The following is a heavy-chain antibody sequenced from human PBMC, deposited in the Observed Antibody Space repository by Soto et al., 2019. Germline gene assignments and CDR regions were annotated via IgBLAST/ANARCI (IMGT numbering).Heavy chain of an antibody. J-gene: IGHJ6*03. V-gene: IGHV3-21*01. Sequence: EVQLVESGGGLVKPGGSLRLSCAASGFTFSSYSMNWVRQAPGKGLEWVSSISSSSSYIYYADSVKGRFTISRDNAKNSLYLQMNSLRADDTAVYYCARDNQGYCSSTSCYFLNYYYYYYMDVWGKGSTVPVSS. CDR3: ARDNQGYCSSTSCYFLNYYYYYYMDV. CDR2: ISSSSSYI. CDR1: GFTFSSYS. D-gene: IGHD2-2*01.